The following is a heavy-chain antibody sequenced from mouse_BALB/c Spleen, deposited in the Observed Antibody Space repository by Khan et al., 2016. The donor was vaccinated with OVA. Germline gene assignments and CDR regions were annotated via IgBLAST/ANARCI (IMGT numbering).Heavy chain of an antibody. V-gene: IGHV3-1*02. J-gene: IGHJ2*01. CDR2: ISYSGST. D-gene: IGHD1-2*01. CDR3: TRTARITY. Sequence: EVQLVESGPGLVKPSQSLSLTCTVTGYSITSGYGWYWIRHLPGNKLELMGFISYSGSTNYNPSLKSRISITRDTSKNQFFLQLNSVTTEDTATYYCTRTARITYWGQGTTLTVSS. CDR1: GYSITSGYG.